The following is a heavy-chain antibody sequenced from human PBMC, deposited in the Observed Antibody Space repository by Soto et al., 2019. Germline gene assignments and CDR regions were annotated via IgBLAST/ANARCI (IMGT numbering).Heavy chain of an antibody. V-gene: IGHV4-59*01. D-gene: IGHD3-22*01. CDR3: AAYDSEVYFDY. CDR2: VYFSGST. Sequence: PSETLSLTCTVSGDSITNFHWSWIRQPPGKGLEWIGYVYFSGSTKYNPSFKSRVTMSIDTSKNEFSLRLISVTAADSAAYFCAAYDSEVYFDYWGQGAMVTVYS. CDR1: GDSITNFH. J-gene: IGHJ4*02.